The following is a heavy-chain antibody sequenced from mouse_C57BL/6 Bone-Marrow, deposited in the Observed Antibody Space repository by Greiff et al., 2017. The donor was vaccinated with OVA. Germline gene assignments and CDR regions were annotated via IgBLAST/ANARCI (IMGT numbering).Heavy chain of an antibody. CDR2: IDPSDSYT. J-gene: IGHJ4*01. V-gene: IGHV1-59*01. CDR1: GYTFTSYW. D-gene: IGHD1-1*01. CDR3: ECYYYGSSYYAMDY. Sequence: VQLQQPGAELVRPGTSVKLSCKASGYTFTSYWMHWVKQRPGQGLEWIGVIDPSDSYTNYNQKFKGKATLTVDTSSSTAYMQLSSLTSEDSAVYYCECYYYGSSYYAMDYWGQGTSVTVSS.